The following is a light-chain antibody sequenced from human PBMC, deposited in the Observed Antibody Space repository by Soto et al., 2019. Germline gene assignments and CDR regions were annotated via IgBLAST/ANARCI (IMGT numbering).Light chain of an antibody. CDR2: LGS. CDR3: IQALQNPLT. CDR1: QSLLHSNGYNY. Sequence: DIVMTQSPLSLPVTPGEPASISCRSSQSLLHSNGYNYLDWYLQKPGQSPQLLIYLGSTRASGVPDRFSGSVSGTYFTLKISRVEAEDVGVYYCIQALQNPLTFGGGTKVEIK. J-gene: IGKJ4*01. V-gene: IGKV2-28*01.